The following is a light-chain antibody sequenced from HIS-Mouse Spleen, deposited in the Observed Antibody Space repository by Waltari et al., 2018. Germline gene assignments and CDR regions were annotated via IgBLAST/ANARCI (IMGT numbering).Light chain of an antibody. V-gene: IGLV2-11*01. Sequence: QSALTQPRSVSGSPGQSVTISCTGTSSDVGGYNYVSWYQQHPGKAPKPMIYDVSKLPSGVPVRCAGSKPRNTASLTISGLQAEDEADYYCCSYAGSYTGVFGTGTKVTVL. CDR2: DVS. J-gene: IGLJ1*01. CDR3: CSYAGSYTGV. CDR1: SSDVGGYNY.